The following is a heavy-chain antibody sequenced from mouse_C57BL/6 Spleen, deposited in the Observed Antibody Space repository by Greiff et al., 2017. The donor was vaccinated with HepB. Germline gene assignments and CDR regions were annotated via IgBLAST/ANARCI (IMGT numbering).Heavy chain of an antibody. J-gene: IGHJ4*01. Sequence: EVQRVESGGGLVKPGGSLKLSCAASGFTFSDYGMHWVRQAPEKGLEWVAYISSGSSTIYYADTVKGRFTISRDNAKNTLFLQITSLRSEHTAMYSCARPGYDGSSFYYYAMDYWGQGTSVTVSS. CDR2: ISSGSSTI. D-gene: IGHD1-1*01. CDR1: GFTFSDYG. CDR3: ARPGYDGSSFYYYAMDY. V-gene: IGHV5-17*01.